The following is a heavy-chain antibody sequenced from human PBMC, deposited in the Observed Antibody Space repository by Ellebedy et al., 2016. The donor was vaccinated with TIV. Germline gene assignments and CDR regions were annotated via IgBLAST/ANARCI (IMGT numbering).Heavy chain of an antibody. Sequence: GESLKISCKGSGYSFTSYWIGWVRQMPGKGLEWMGIIYPGDSDTRYSPSFQGQVTISADKSISTAYLQWSSLKASDTAMYYCARRSSTSSYRGYFDYWGQGTLVTVSS. CDR2: IYPGDSDT. D-gene: IGHD2-2*01. CDR1: GYSFTSYW. J-gene: IGHJ4*02. V-gene: IGHV5-51*01. CDR3: ARRSSTSSYRGYFDY.